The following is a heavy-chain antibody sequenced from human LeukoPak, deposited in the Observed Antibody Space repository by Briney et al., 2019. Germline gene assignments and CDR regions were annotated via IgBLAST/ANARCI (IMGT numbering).Heavy chain of an antibody. Sequence: ASVTVSCKASGYTFTSYGISWVRQAPGQGLEWMGWISAYNGNTNYAQKLQGRVTMTTDTSTSTAYMELRSLRSDDTAVYYCARDIVVVPAARSFDYWGQGTLVTVPS. D-gene: IGHD2-2*01. V-gene: IGHV1-18*01. J-gene: IGHJ4*02. CDR1: GYTFTSYG. CDR2: ISAYNGNT. CDR3: ARDIVVVPAARSFDY.